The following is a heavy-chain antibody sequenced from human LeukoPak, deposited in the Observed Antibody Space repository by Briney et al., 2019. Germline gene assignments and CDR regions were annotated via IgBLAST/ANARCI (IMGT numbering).Heavy chain of an antibody. D-gene: IGHD3-22*01. CDR3: ARDGGDYYDSSGYYYHFDY. CDR2: ISSSGGRT. V-gene: IGHV3-23*01. Sequence: PGGSLRLSCAASGFTFSSYAMTWVRQAPGKGLEWVSAISSSGGRTHYADSVKGRFTISRANSKNTLYLQMNSLRAEDTAVYYCARDGGDYYDSSGYYYHFDYWGQGTLVTVSS. J-gene: IGHJ4*02. CDR1: GFTFSSYA.